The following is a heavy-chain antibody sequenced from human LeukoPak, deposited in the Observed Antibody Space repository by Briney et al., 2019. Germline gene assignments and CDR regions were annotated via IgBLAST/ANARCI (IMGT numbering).Heavy chain of an antibody. D-gene: IGHD2-15*01. V-gene: IGHV4-38-2*02. CDR2: IYHSGST. CDR3: ARDPLEDIVVVVAAPFDP. CDR1: GYSISSGYY. Sequence: PSETLSLTCTVSGYSISSGYYWGWIRQPPGKGLEWIGSIYHSGSTYYNPSLKSRVTISVDTSKNQFSLKLSSVTAADTAVYYCARDPLEDIVVVVAAPFDPWGQGTLVTVSS. J-gene: IGHJ5*02.